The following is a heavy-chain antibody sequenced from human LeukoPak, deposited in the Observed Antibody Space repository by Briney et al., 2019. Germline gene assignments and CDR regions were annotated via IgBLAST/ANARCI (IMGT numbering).Heavy chain of an antibody. CDR3: AGLGEDCSSTSCYGFDY. CDR1: GGSISSYY. Sequence: SETLSLTCTVSGGSISSYYWSWIRQPPGKGLEWIGYIYYSGSTNYNPSLKSRVTISVDTSKNQFSLKLSSVTAADTAVYYCAGLGEDCSSTSCYGFDYWGQGTLVTVSS. CDR2: IYYSGST. J-gene: IGHJ4*02. D-gene: IGHD2-2*01. V-gene: IGHV4-59*08.